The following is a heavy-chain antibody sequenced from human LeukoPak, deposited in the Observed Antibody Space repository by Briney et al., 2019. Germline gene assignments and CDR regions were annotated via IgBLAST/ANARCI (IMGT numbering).Heavy chain of an antibody. D-gene: IGHD1-1*01. CDR1: GYTFTGYY. V-gene: IGHV1-2*06. CDR3: ARCSPYSWNVMDY. CDR2: INPNSGGT. J-gene: IGHJ4*02. Sequence: ASVKVSCKASGYTFTGYYMHWVRQAPGQGLEWMGRINPNSGGTNYAQKFQGRVTMTRDTSISTAYMELSRLRSDDTAVYYCARCSPYSWNVMDYWGQGTLVTVSS.